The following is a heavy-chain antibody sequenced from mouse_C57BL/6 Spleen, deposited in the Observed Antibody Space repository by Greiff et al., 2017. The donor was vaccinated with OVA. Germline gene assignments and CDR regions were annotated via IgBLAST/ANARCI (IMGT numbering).Heavy chain of an antibody. J-gene: IGHJ4*01. Sequence: VQLQQPGAELVKPGASVKLSCKASGYTFTSYWMQWVKQRPGQGLEWIGEIDPSDSYTNYNQKFKVKATLTVDTSSSTAYMQLSSLTSEDSAVYYCAGTSSSYYAMDYWGQGTSVTVSS. CDR3: AGTSSSYYAMDY. CDR2: IDPSDSYT. CDR1: GYTFTSYW. V-gene: IGHV1-50*01.